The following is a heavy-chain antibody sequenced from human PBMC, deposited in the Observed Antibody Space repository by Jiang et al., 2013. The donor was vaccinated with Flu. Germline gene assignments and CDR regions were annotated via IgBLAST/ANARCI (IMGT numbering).Heavy chain of an antibody. D-gene: IGHD4-17*01. CDR2: IYYSGST. Sequence: LLKPSETLSLTCTVSGGSISSSSYYWGWIRQPPGKGLEWIGSIYYSGSTYYNPSLKSRVTISVDTSKNQFSLKLSSVTAADTAVYYCARHNRGNYGDYSDAFDIWGQGTMVTVSS. J-gene: IGHJ3*02. CDR1: GGSISSSSYY. V-gene: IGHV4-39*07. CDR3: ARHNRGNYGDYSDAFDI.